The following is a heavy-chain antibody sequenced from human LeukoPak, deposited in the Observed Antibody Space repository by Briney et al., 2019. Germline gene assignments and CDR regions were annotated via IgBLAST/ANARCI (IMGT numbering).Heavy chain of an antibody. V-gene: IGHV4-61*02. CDR1: GGSISSSSYY. D-gene: IGHD3-16*01. CDR2: IYTSGST. J-gene: IGHJ6*02. CDR3: ARDLGSDYYYGMDV. Sequence: SETLSLTCTVSGGSISSSSYYWGWLRQPAGKVLEWIGRIYTSGSTNYNPSLKSRVTISVDTSKNQFSLKLSSVTAADTAAYYCARDLGSDYYYGMDVWGQGTTVAVSS.